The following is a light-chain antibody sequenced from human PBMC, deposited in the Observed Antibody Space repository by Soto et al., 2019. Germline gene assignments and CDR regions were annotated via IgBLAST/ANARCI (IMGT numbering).Light chain of an antibody. J-gene: IGLJ1*01. CDR1: SSDVGGYNY. CDR3: SSYTSSITYV. CDR2: EVT. Sequence: QSVLTQPASVYGSPGQSITISCTGTSSDVGGYNYVSWYQQHPGKAPKLMIYEVTNRPSGVSNRFSGSKSGNTASLTISGLQADDEADYYCSSYTSSITYVFGTGTKLTVL. V-gene: IGLV2-14*01.